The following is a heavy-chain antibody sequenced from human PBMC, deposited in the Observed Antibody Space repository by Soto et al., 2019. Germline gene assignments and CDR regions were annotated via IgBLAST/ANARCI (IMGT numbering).Heavy chain of an antibody. CDR1: GFTFSNYW. CDR2: INSDGSST. J-gene: IGHJ4*02. Sequence: GGSLRLSCAASGFTFSNYWVFWVRQAPGKGLVWLSRINSDGSSTAYVDSVKGRFIISRDNAENTLYLRTNSLRPEDTAVYFCARGGYDFWSGYHSDYWGQGALVTVSS. CDR3: ARGGYDFWSGYHSDY. V-gene: IGHV3-74*01. D-gene: IGHD3-3*01.